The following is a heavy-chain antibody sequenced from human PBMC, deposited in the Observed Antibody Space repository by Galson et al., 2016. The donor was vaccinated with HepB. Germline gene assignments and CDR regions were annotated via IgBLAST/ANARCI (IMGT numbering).Heavy chain of an antibody. CDR3: TLIPTGQQPYFFDY. D-gene: IGHD6-13*01. CDR2: IKSILDGGTT. J-gene: IGHJ4*02. Sequence: SLRLSCAASGFTFSHAWMSWVRQAPGKGLEWVGRIKSILDGGTTDYAAPVKGRFTISSDDSKGTVSLQMNRLRIEDTAIYYCTLIPTGQQPYFFDYWGQGTLFTVSS. V-gene: IGHV3-15*01. CDR1: GFTFSHAW.